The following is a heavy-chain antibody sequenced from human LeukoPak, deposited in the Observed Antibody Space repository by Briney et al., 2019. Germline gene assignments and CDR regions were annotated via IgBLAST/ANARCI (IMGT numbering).Heavy chain of an antibody. CDR2: ISSSGSTI. CDR3: ARDRVAARPGYYYYYYMDV. D-gene: IGHD6-6*01. CDR1: GFTFSDYY. Sequence: GGSLRLSCAASGFTFSDYYMSWIRQAPGKGLEWVSYISSSGSTIYYADSVKGRFTISRDNAKNSLYLQMNSLRAEDTAVYYCARDRVAARPGYYYYYYMDVWGKGTTVTVSS. V-gene: IGHV3-11*04. J-gene: IGHJ6*03.